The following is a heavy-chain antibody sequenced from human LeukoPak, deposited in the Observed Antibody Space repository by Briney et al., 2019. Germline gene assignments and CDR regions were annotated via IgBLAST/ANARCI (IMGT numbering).Heavy chain of an antibody. CDR2: VYYSGIT. Sequence: PSETLSLTCTVSGGSISTYYWNWVRQPPGNGLEWIGYVYYSGITNYNPSLKSRVTISIDTSKNQFSLKLNSVTAADTAVYYCARDRDRGTFRFDPWGQGTLVTVSS. V-gene: IGHV4-59*01. J-gene: IGHJ5*02. CDR1: GGSISTYY. D-gene: IGHD3-16*01. CDR3: ARDRDRGTFRFDP.